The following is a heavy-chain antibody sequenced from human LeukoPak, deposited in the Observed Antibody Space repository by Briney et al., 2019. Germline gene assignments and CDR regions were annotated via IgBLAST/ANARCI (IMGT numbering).Heavy chain of an antibody. CDR2: ISYDGSNK. Sequence: GRSLRLSCAASGFTFSSYAMHWVRQAPGKGLEWVAVISYDGSNKYYADSVKGRFTISRDNSKNTLYLQMNSLRAEDTAVYYCARDPNYYDSSGYPLFDYWGQGTLVTVSS. V-gene: IGHV3-30-3*01. J-gene: IGHJ4*02. D-gene: IGHD3-22*01. CDR1: GFTFSSYA. CDR3: ARDPNYYDSSGYPLFDY.